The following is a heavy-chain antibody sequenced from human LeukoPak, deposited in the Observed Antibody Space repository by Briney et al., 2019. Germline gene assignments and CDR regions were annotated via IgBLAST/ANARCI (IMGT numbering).Heavy chain of an antibody. D-gene: IGHD2-21*01. J-gene: IGHJ3*01. CDR3: ARPSAYGEDAFDV. CDR2: IYPVDSDT. CDR1: GYRFTSYW. Sequence: GESLKSSCKGSGYRFTSYWIGWVRQMPGKGLEWMGIIYPVDSDTRYSPSFRGQVTFSADKSISTAYLQWSSLKASDTAMYYCARPSAYGEDAFDVWGQGTMVTVSS. V-gene: IGHV5-51*01.